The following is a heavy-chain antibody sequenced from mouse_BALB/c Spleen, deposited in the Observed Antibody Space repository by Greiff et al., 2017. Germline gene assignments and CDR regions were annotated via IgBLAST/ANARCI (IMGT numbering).Heavy chain of an antibody. CDR2: INPGSGGT. CDR1: GYAFTNYL. Sequence: QVQLQQSGAELVRPGTSVKVSCKASGYAFTNYLIEWVKQRPGQGLEWIGVINPGSGGTNYNEKFKGKATLTADKSSSTAYMQLSSLTSDDSAVYFCARSGGSGFAYWGQGTLVTVSA. CDR3: ARSGGSGFAY. V-gene: IGHV1-54*01. J-gene: IGHJ3*01. D-gene: IGHD3-2*02.